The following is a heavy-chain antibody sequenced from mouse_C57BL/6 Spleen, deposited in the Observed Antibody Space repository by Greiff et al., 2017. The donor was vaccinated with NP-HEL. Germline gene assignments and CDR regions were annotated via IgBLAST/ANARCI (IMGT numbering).Heavy chain of an antibody. CDR1: GYSITSGYY. V-gene: IGHV3-6*01. J-gene: IGHJ4*01. CDR2: ISYDGSN. D-gene: IGHD1-1*01. Sequence: ESGPGLVKPSQSLSLTCSVTGYSITSGYYWNWIRQFPGNKLEWMGYISYDGSNNYNPSLINRISITRDTSKNQFLLKLNSVTTEDTATYYCARGPSIYYYGSSFYWGQGTSVTVSS. CDR3: ARGPSIYYYGSSFY.